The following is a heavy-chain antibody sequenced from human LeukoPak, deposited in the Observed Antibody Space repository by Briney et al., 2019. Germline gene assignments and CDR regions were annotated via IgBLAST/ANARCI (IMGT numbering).Heavy chain of an antibody. J-gene: IGHJ5*02. CDR1: GGSISSYY. D-gene: IGHD6-13*01. Sequence: SETLSLTCTVSGGSISSYYWSCIRQPPGKGLEWIGYIYYSGSTNYNPSLKSRVTISVDTSKNQFSLKLSSVTAADTAVYYCARVGSSWYWFDPWGQGTLVTVSS. V-gene: IGHV4-59*01. CDR3: ARVGSSWYWFDP. CDR2: IYYSGST.